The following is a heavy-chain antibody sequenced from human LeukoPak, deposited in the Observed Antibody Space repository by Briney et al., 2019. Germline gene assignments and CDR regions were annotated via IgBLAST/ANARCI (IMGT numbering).Heavy chain of an antibody. Sequence: SETLSLTCTVSGGSISSYYWSWIRQPPGKGLEWIGSIYYSGSTYYNPSLKSRVTISVDTSKNQFSLKLSSVTAADTAVYYCARVGSVYYWGQGTLVTVSS. CDR3: ARVGSVYY. CDR1: GGSISSYY. D-gene: IGHD1-26*01. V-gene: IGHV4-59*12. CDR2: IYYSGST. J-gene: IGHJ4*02.